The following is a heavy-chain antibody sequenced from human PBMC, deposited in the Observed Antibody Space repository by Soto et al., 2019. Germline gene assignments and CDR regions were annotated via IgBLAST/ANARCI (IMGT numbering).Heavy chain of an antibody. V-gene: IGHV3-33*01. D-gene: IGHD1-1*01. CDR1: GFMFSNHG. J-gene: IGHJ4*02. CDR3: VRGDNWNDEASDY. Sequence: QVQLVESGGGVVQPGRSLRLSCAASGFMFSNHGMHWVRQAPGKGLEWVAVIWSDGNNRYYADSVKGRFTISRDNSKNTLYLQMNSLRAEDTAVYYCVRGDNWNDEASDYWGQGPLVTVSS. CDR2: IWSDGNNR.